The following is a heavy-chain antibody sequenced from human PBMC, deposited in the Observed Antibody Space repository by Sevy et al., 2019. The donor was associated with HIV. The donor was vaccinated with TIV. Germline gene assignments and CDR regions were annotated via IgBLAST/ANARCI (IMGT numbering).Heavy chain of an antibody. D-gene: IGHD6-6*01. Sequence: GGSLRLSCAASGFSFSSYAMSWVRQAPGKGLEWVSAISGSGASTYYADSVKGRFTISRDNSKNTLYLQMNSLRAEDTAVYYCAKPPPYSSSASLDYWGQGTLVTVSS. CDR2: ISGSGAST. J-gene: IGHJ4*02. CDR1: GFSFSSYA. CDR3: AKPPPYSSSASLDY. V-gene: IGHV3-23*01.